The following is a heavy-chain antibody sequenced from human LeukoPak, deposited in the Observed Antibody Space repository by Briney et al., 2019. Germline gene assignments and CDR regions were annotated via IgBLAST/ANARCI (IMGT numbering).Heavy chain of an antibody. CDR1: DYTLLTYG. D-gene: IGHD2-2*01. V-gene: IGHV1-18*01. J-gene: IGHJ6*03. CDR3: ASPANGAYYYYYMDV. CDR2: ISTYNGNT. Sequence: ASVKVSCKASDYTLLTYGITWVLQAPGQGLEWMGWISTYNGNTHYAQKLQGRVNMTTDTSTRTAYMELRSLTSNDTGMYYCASPANGAYYYYYMDVWGRGTTVTVSS.